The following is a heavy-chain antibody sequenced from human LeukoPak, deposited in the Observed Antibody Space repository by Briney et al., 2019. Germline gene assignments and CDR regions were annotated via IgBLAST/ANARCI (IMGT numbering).Heavy chain of an antibody. V-gene: IGHV3-23*01. Sequence: GGSLRLSCAASGFTFSSYGMSWVRQAPGKGLEWVSAISGSGGSTYYADSVKGRFTISRDNAKNSLCLQMNSLRAEDTAVYYCAELGITMIGGVWGKGTTVTISS. D-gene: IGHD3-10*02. CDR2: ISGSGGST. CDR3: AELGITMIGGV. CDR1: GFTFSSYG. J-gene: IGHJ6*04.